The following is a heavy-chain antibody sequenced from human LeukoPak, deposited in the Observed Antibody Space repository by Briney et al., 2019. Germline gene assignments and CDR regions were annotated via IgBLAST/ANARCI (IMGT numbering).Heavy chain of an antibody. D-gene: IGHD3-10*01. J-gene: IGHJ4*02. CDR3: ARAGGSGSYYAGLFDY. V-gene: IGHV4-59*01. CDR2: IYYSGST. Sequence: PSETLPLTCTVSGGSIRNYYWSWIRQPPGKGLEWIGYIYYSGSTNYNPSLKSRVTISVDTSKNQFSLKLSSVTAADTAVYYCARAGGSGSYYAGLFDYWGQGTLVTVSS. CDR1: GGSIRNYY.